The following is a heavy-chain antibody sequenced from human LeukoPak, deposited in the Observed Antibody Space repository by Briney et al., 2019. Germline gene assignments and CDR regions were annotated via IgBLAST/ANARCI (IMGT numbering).Heavy chain of an antibody. CDR3: ARDSSTSHYGMDV. CDR2: INHSGST. V-gene: IGHV4-34*01. J-gene: IGHJ6*02. Sequence: SETLSLTCAVYGGSFSGYYWSWIRQPPGKGLEWIGEINHSGSTNYNPSLKSRVTISVDTSKNQFSLKLSSVTAADTAVYYCARDSSTSHYGMDVWGQGTTVTVSS. CDR1: GGSFSGYY. D-gene: IGHD2-2*01.